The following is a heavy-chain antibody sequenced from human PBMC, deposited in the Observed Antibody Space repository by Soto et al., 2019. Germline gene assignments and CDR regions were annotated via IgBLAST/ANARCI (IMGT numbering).Heavy chain of an antibody. CDR2: IIPIFGTA. CDR1: GGTFSSNA. J-gene: IGHJ4*02. D-gene: IGHD5-18*01. V-gene: IGHV1-69*12. CDR3: ATGGSGYRSATRFYFEF. Sequence: QVQLVQSGAEVKKPGSSVKVTCKASGGTFSSNAISWVRQAPGQGLEWMGGIIPIFGTAHYAQKFQGRVTITADESTSTASMELSSLKSEDTAVYYCATGGSGYRSATRFYFEFWGQGTLVTVSS.